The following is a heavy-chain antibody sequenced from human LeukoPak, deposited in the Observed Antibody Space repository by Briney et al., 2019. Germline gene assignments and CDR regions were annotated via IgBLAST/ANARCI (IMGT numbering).Heavy chain of an antibody. CDR3: ARYRGASGYHFGY. V-gene: IGHV4-38-2*02. CDR2: IDGSGSS. CDR1: GYSISSGYL. Sequence: SETLSLTCTVSGYSISSGYLWGWIRQPPGKGLEWIGSIDGSGSSYYNPSLKSRVTISVDTSRNQFSLKLYSVTAADTAVYYCARYRGASGYHFGYWGQGTLVTVSS. D-gene: IGHD5-12*01. J-gene: IGHJ4*02.